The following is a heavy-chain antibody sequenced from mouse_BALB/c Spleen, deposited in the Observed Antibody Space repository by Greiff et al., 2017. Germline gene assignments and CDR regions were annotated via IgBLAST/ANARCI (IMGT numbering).Heavy chain of an antibody. J-gene: IGHJ1*01. CDR1: GYTFTSYW. CDR3: ARAGVRHWYFDV. V-gene: IGHV1S81*02. D-gene: IGHD1-2*01. CDR2: INPSNGRT. Sequence: QVQLQQSGADLVKPGASVKLSCKASGYTFTSYWMHWVKQRPGQGLEWIGEINPSNGRTNYNEKFKSKATLTVDKPSSTAYLQLSSLTSEDSAVYDCARAGVRHWYFDVWGAGTTVTVSS.